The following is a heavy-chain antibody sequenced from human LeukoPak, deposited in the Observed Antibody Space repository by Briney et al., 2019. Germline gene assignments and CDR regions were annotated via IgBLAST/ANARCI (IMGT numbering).Heavy chain of an antibody. CDR2: ISSGGTIT. D-gene: IGHD6-19*01. CDR3: SLLAVASPQDY. Sequence: PGGSLRLSCAASGFSFSTYEMHWVRQAPGKGLEWVSDISSGGTITYYADSVRGRSTTSRDNAKNLLYLQMHSLRAEDTAIYYCSLLAVASPQDYWGQGTLVTVSS. J-gene: IGHJ4*02. V-gene: IGHV3-48*03. CDR1: GFSFSTYE.